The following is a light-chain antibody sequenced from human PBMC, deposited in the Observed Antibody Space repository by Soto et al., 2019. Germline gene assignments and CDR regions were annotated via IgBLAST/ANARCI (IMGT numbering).Light chain of an antibody. Sequence: EVVLTQSPATLSVSPGDRATLSCRASQNIGGCVAWYHQRSGRPPRHLIFDAASRVPTTPARFSGSVSGREGTLIISSLESGDYAVYYCQQYCGRPRTFGQGTKVDI. V-gene: IGKV3-15*01. CDR2: DAA. CDR3: QQYCGRPRT. J-gene: IGKJ1*01. CDR1: QNIGGC.